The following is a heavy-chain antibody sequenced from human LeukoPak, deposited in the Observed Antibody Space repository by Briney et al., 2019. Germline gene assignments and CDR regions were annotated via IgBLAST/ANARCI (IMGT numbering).Heavy chain of an antibody. CDR2: INHSGST. J-gene: IGHJ5*02. D-gene: IGHD1-26*01. Sequence: RPSETLSLTCAVYGGSFSGYHWSWIRQPPGKGLEWIGEINHSGSTNYNPSLKSRVTISVDTSKNQFSLELSSVTAADTAVYYCARGSGGYDNWFDPWGQGTLVTVSS. CDR3: ARGSGGYDNWFDP. CDR1: GGSFSGYH. V-gene: IGHV4-34*01.